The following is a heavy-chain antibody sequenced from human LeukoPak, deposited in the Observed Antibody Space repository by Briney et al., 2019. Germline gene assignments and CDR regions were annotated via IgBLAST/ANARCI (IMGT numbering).Heavy chain of an antibody. V-gene: IGHV4-59*01. D-gene: IGHD6-19*01. CDR2: IYYSGST. J-gene: IGHJ4*02. CDR3: ARVGSSGWYYYFDY. Sequence: SETLSLTCTVSGGSIGSYYWSWIRQPPGKGLESIGYIYYSGSTNYNPSLKSRVTISVDTSKNQFSLKLSSVTAADTAVYYCARVGSSGWYYYFDYWGREPWSPSPQ. CDR1: GGSIGSYY.